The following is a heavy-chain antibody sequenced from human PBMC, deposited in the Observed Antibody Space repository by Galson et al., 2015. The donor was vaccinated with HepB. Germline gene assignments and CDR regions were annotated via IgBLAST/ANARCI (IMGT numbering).Heavy chain of an antibody. J-gene: IGHJ6*02. V-gene: IGHV3-48*01. Sequence: SLRLSCAASGFTFSSYSMNWVRQAPGKGLEWVSYISSSSSTIYYADSVKGRFTISRDNAKNSLYLQMNSLRAEDTAVYYCARDNSAGWEHGYNSRPPGDYYYGMDVWGQGTTVTVSS. CDR1: GFTFSSYS. CDR2: ISSSSSTI. D-gene: IGHD5-24*01. CDR3: ARDNSAGWEHGYNSRPPGDYYYGMDV.